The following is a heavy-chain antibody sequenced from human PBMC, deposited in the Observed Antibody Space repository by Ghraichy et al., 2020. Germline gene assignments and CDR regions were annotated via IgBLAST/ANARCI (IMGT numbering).Heavy chain of an antibody. V-gene: IGHV1-2*02. Sequence: VKVSCKASGYTFSAYYLHWVRQAPGHGLEWMGWINPHTGGTTFAQKFQGRVTMTSDTPINTAYLELSRLRSDDTALYYCARGESLSDSGDSIQQWGQGSLVTVSS. CDR2: INPHTGGT. D-gene: IGHD4-17*01. J-gene: IGHJ1*01. CDR1: GYTFSAYY. CDR3: ARGESLSDSGDSIQQ.